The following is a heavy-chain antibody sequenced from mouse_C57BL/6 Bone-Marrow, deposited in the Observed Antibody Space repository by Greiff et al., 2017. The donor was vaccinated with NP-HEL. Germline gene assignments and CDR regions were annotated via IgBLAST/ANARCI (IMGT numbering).Heavy chain of an antibody. J-gene: IGHJ4*01. CDR1: GFSLTSYG. CDR3: AKKREGHYYAMDY. Sequence: VMLVESGPGLVQPSQSLSITCTVSGFSLTSYGVHWVRQSPGKGLEWLGVIWRGGSTDYNAAFMSRLSITKDNSKSQVFFKMNSLQADDTAIYYCAKKREGHYYAMDYWGQGTSVTVSS. V-gene: IGHV2-5*01. CDR2: IWRGGST.